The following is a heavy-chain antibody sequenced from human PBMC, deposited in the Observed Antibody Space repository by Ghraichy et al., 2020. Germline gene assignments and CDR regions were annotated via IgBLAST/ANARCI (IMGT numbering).Heavy chain of an antibody. V-gene: IGHV3-48*02. CDR2: ISSSSTI. CDR1: GFTFSSYS. J-gene: IGHJ4*02. Sequence: LSLTCAASGFTFSSYSMNWVRQAPGKGLEWVSYISSSSTIYYADSVKGRFTISRDNAKNSLYLQMNSLRDEDTAVYYCARALNDFWSGYGDYWGQGTLVTVSS. CDR3: ARALNDFWSGYGDY. D-gene: IGHD3-3*01.